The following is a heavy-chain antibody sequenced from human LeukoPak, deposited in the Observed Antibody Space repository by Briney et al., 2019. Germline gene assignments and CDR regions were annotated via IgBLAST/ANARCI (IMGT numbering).Heavy chain of an antibody. CDR1: GFTFNNYW. CDR2: VSGSGDRM. D-gene: IGHD6-13*01. V-gene: IGHV3-23*01. J-gene: IGHJ4*02. CDR3: AKAAAAPGFDF. Sequence: GGSLRLSCAASGFTFNNYWMTWFRQAPGKGLEWVATVSGSGDRMYHADSVKGRFTISRDNSKNTIYLQMNSLRAEDTALYYCAKAAAAPGFDFWGQGTLVTVSS.